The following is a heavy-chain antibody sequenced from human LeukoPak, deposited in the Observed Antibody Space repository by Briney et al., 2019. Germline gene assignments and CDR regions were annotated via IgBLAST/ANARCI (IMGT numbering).Heavy chain of an antibody. D-gene: IGHD3-10*01. Sequence: PSETLSLTCAVYGGSFSGYYWSWIRQPPGKGLEWIGEINHSGSTNYNPPLKSRVTISLDTSKNQFSLKLSSVTAADTAVYYCARGSESSDAWGQGTLVTVSS. CDR3: ARGSESSDA. V-gene: IGHV4-34*01. CDR2: INHSGST. J-gene: IGHJ5*02. CDR1: GGSFSGYY.